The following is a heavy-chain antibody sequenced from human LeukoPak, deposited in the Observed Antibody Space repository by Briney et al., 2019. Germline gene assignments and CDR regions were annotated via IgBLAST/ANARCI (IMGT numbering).Heavy chain of an antibody. J-gene: IGHJ3*02. V-gene: IGHV1-18*04. CDR2: ISAYNGNT. CDR1: GYTFTSYG. CDR3: ARGGGIVVVPDDAFDI. D-gene: IGHD2-2*01. Sequence: ASVKVSCKASGYTFTSYGISWVRQAPGQGLEWMGWISAYNGNTNYAQKLQGRVTMTTDTSTSTAYMELRRLRSDDTAVYYCARGGGIVVVPDDAFDIWGQGTMVTVSS.